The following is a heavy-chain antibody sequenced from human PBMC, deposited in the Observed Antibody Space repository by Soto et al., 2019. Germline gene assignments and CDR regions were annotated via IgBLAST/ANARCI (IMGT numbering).Heavy chain of an antibody. CDR1: GGSISSGDYY. D-gene: IGHD2-15*01. Sequence: SETLSLTCTVSGGSISSGDYYWRWIRQPPGKGLEWIGYIYYSGSTEYSPSLRSRVTISVDKSKNQISLKVSSVTAADTAVYYCKRRPYRSTSAGIAYWGQGTLVTVSP. CDR3: KRRPYRSTSAGIAY. J-gene: IGHJ4*02. CDR2: IYYSGST. V-gene: IGHV4-31*09.